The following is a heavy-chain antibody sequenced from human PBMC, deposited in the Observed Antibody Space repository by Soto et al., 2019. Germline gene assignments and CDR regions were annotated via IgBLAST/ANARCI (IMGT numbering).Heavy chain of an antibody. J-gene: IGHJ4*02. CDR1: GFSPSISGVG. D-gene: IGHD3-10*01. CDR3: AHTTGAARVRGTIISLGWMDS. Sequence: SGPTLVNPTQALTLTCTFSGFSPSISGVGVGWIRQPPGKALEWLALIYWDDDKRYNPSLESRLTINRDISKNQVVLTITNMDPVDPGTYFCAHTTGAARVRGTIISLGWMDSWGQGALVTVSS. V-gene: IGHV2-5*02. CDR2: IYWDDDK.